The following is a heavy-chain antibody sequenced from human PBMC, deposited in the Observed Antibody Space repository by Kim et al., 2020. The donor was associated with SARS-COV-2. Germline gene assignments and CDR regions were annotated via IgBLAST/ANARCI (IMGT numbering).Heavy chain of an antibody. Sequence: ASVKVSCKASGYTFTSYYMHWVRQAPGQGLEWMGIINPSGGSTSYAQKFQGRVTMTRDTSTSTVYMELSSLRSEDTAVYYCARDYLLKMATISIYRSYYYYYGMDVWGQGTTVTVSS. CDR1: GYTFTSYY. V-gene: IGHV1-46*01. J-gene: IGHJ6*02. CDR2: INPSGGST. D-gene: IGHD5-12*01. CDR3: ARDYLLKMATISIYRSYYYYYGMDV.